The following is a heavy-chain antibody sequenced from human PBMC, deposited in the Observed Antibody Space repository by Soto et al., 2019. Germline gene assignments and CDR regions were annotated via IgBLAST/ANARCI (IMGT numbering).Heavy chain of an antibody. Sequence: GGSLRLSCAASGFTFSSYGMHWVRQAPGKGLEWVAVISYDGSNKYYADSVKGRFTISRDNSKNTLYLQMNSLRAEDTAVYYCANDYYDSSGYVKYLVDYWGQGTLVTVSS. J-gene: IGHJ4*02. V-gene: IGHV3-30*18. CDR1: GFTFSSYG. CDR2: ISYDGSNK. D-gene: IGHD3-22*01. CDR3: ANDYYDSSGYVKYLVDY.